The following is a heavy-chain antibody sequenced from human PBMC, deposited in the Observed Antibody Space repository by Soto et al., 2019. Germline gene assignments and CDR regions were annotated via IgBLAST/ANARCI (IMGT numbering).Heavy chain of an antibody. Sequence: ASVKVSCKASGYTFTSYGISWVRQAPGQGLEWMGWISAYNGNTNYAQKLQGRVTMTTDTSTSTAYMELRSLRSDDTAVYYCASRRVGATRTHYYYYYGMDVWGQGTTVTVSS. J-gene: IGHJ6*02. CDR3: ASRRVGATRTHYYYYYGMDV. CDR1: GYTFTSYG. V-gene: IGHV1-18*04. CDR2: ISAYNGNT. D-gene: IGHD1-26*01.